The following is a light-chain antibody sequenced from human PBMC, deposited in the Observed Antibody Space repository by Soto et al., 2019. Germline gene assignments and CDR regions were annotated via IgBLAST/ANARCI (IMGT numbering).Light chain of an antibody. CDR2: GAS. CDR1: QSISSSF. CDR3: QQRSNWPPIT. J-gene: IGKJ5*01. Sequence: EIVLTESPGIVSLAPGERSSLSCVASQSISSSFLAWYQQKPGQAPRLLIYGASSRATGIPDRFSGSGSGTDFTLTISSLEPEDFAVYYCQQRSNWPPITLGQGTRLEIK. V-gene: IGKV3D-20*02.